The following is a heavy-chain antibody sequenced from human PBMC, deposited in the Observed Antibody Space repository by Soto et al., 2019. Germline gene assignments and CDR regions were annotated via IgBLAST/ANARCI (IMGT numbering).Heavy chain of an antibody. V-gene: IGHV3-13*01. J-gene: IGHJ4*02. D-gene: IGHD6-19*01. CDR2: IGTAGDT. CDR1: GFTFSSYD. CDR3: ARAPTGWYTFDY. Sequence: GGSLRLSCAASGFTFSSYDMHWVRQATGKGLEWVSAIGTAGDTYYPGSVKGRFTISRENAKNSLYLQMNSLRAGDTAVYYCARAPTGWYTFDYWGQGTLLTVSS.